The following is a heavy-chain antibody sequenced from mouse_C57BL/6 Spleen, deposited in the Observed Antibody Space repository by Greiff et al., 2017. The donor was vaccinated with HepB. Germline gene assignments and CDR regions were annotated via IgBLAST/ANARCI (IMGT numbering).Heavy chain of an antibody. CDR2: IWSGGST. CDR3: ASYYGSSYWYFDV. D-gene: IGHD1-1*01. CDR1: GFSLTSYG. J-gene: IGHJ1*03. Sequence: VQLQQSGPGLVQPSQSLSITCTVSGFSLTSYGVHWVRQSPGKGLEWLGVIWSGGSTDYNADFISRLSISKYNSKSQVFFKMNSLQADDTAIYYCASYYGSSYWYFDVWGTGTTVTVSS. V-gene: IGHV2-2*01.